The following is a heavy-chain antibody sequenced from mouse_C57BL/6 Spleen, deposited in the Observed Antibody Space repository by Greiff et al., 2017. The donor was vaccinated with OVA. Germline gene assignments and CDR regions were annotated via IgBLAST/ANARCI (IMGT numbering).Heavy chain of an antibody. Sequence: QVQLKQPGAELVKPGASVKLSCKASGYTFTSYWMHWVKQRPGQGLEWIGMIHPNSGSTNYNEKFKSKATLTVDKSSSTAYMQLSSLTSEDSAVYYCARYWGSSYPLFAYWGQGTLVTVSA. D-gene: IGHD1-1*01. CDR1: GYTFTSYW. J-gene: IGHJ3*01. V-gene: IGHV1-64*01. CDR2: IHPNSGST. CDR3: ARYWGSSYPLFAY.